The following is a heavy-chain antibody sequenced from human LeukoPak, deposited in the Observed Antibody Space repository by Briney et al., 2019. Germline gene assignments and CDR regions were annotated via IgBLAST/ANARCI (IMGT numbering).Heavy chain of an antibody. CDR2: IHHSGST. V-gene: IGHV4-59*08. CDR3: ARLVGATAFDY. J-gene: IGHJ4*02. CDR1: GCSISTYY. Sequence: PSETLSLTCTISGCSISTYYWSWIRQPPGKKLEWLGYIHHSGSTNYNPSVKSRATISVDTSKQQFSLKLSSVTAADTAVYYCARLVGATAFDYWGQGTLVAVSS. D-gene: IGHD1-26*01.